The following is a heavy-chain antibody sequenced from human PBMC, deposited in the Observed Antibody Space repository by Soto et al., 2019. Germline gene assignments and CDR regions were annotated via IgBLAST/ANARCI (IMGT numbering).Heavy chain of an antibody. V-gene: IGHV3-30*18. CDR2: LLDDGSK. CDR1: RFPFSYYA. Sequence: QVELVESGGGVVRPGRSLRLSCAASRFPFSYYAMHWVRQAPGKGLEFVAVLLDDGSKYYADCVKGRFTISKDNSMKTVDLEMSSLRPEDTALYYCAKEGTGLYNAFDIWGQGTMVTVS. J-gene: IGHJ3*02. CDR3: AKEGTGLYNAFDI. D-gene: IGHD3-10*01.